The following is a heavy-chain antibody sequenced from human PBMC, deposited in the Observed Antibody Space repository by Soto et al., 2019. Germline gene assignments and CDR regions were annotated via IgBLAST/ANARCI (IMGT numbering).Heavy chain of an antibody. J-gene: IGHJ4*02. D-gene: IGHD4-17*01. CDR3: AKRTGYYGDYG. Sequence: GGSLRLSCAASGFTFSSYAMSWVHQAPGKGLEWVSAISGSGGSTYYADSVKGRFTISRDNSKNTLYLQMNSLRAEDTAVYYCAKRTGYYGDYGWGQGTLVTVSS. V-gene: IGHV3-23*01. CDR1: GFTFSSYA. CDR2: ISGSGGST.